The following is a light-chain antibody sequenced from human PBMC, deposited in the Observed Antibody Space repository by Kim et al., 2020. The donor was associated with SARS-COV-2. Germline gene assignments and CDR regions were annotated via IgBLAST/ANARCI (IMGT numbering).Light chain of an antibody. CDR1: QSVSSNF. Sequence: ENVLTQSPGTLSLSPGERATLSCRASQSVSSNFLAWYQQKAGQAPRLVIYSASSRASGIPDRFSGSGSGTDFTLTINTLEPEDFAVYYCQQYATSPETFGQGTKVDIK. CDR3: QQYATSPET. J-gene: IGKJ1*01. V-gene: IGKV3-20*01. CDR2: SAS.